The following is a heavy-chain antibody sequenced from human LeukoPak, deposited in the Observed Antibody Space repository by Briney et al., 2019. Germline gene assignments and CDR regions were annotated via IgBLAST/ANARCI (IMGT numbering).Heavy chain of an antibody. CDR1: GGSISSYY. D-gene: IGHD3-3*01. J-gene: IGHJ6*04. CDR3: ASGITIFGVASDV. V-gene: IGHV4-4*09. Sequence: SETLSLTCTVSGGSISSYYWSWIRQPPGKGLEWIGYIYHSGSTYYNPSLKSRVTISVDTSKNQFSLKLSSVTAADTAVYYCASGITIFGVASDVWGKGTTVTVSS. CDR2: IYHSGST.